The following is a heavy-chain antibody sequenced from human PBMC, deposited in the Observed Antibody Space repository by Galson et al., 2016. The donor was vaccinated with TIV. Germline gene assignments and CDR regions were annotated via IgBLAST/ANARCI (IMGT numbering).Heavy chain of an antibody. CDR3: ATYGSGRQASLDF. CDR1: GYTFTRYY. J-gene: IGHJ4*02. D-gene: IGHD3-10*01. CDR2: IDPSGGST. Sequence: SVKVSCKASGYTFTRYYMHWMRQAPGQGLEWMGVIDPSGGSTTYAQKFQGRVTMTRDTSTSTVYMELSSLTSEDTAVYYCATYGSGRQASLDFWGQGTLVTVSS. V-gene: IGHV1-46*03.